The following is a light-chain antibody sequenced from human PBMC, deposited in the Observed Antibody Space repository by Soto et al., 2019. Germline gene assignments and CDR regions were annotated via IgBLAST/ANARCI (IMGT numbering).Light chain of an antibody. V-gene: IGKV3-20*01. J-gene: IGKJ4*01. CDR1: QSVNKNF. CDR3: QRYGSPPPT. Sequence: EIVLTQSPGTLSLSPGERATLSCRASQSVNKNFIAWYQQKPGQAPRLLINGASSRATGISDRFSGGGAETGCSLTIHRREPEDFTVYFCQRYGSPPPTFAVGTKVASK. CDR2: GAS.